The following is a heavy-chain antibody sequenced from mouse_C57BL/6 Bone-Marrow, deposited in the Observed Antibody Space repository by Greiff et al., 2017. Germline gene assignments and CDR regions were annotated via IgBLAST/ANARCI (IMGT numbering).Heavy chain of an antibody. CDR1: GFTFTDYY. CDR2: IRNKANGYTT. Sequence: EVKLMESGGGLVQPGGSLSLSCAASGFTFTDYYMSWVRQPPGKALEWLGFIRNKANGYTTEYSASLKGRFTISRDNSQSILYLQMNALRAEDSATYYCARYHGDYAMDYWGQGTSVTVSS. J-gene: IGHJ4*01. V-gene: IGHV7-3*01. CDR3: ARYHGDYAMDY.